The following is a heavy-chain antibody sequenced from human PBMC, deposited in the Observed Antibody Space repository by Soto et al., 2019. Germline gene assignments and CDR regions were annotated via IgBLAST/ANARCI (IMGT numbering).Heavy chain of an antibody. CDR2: ISSNGGST. CDR3: VKVADTLTVYFDY. Sequence: GGSLRLSCSASGFTFSSYAMHWVRQAPGKGLEYVSAISSNGGSTYYADSVKGRFTISRDNSKNTLYLQMSSLRAEDTAVYYCVKVADTLTVYFDYWGQGTLVTVSS. D-gene: IGHD1-20*01. CDR1: GFTFSSYA. V-gene: IGHV3-64D*09. J-gene: IGHJ4*02.